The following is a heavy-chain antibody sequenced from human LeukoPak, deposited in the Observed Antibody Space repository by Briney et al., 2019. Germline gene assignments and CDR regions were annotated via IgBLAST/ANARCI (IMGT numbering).Heavy chain of an antibody. D-gene: IGHD1/OR15-1a*01. J-gene: IGHJ4*02. Sequence: GGSLRLSCATSGFTLSSYWMHWVRQVPGKGLEWVGRIKRKADGGPTDYAAPAKGRFSISRHDSENTVFLQMNSLKTEDTAVYYCATTGVTGTEINYWGQGTLVTVSS. CDR3: ATTGVTGTEINY. V-gene: IGHV3-15*01. CDR2: IKRKADGGPT. CDR1: GFTLSSYW.